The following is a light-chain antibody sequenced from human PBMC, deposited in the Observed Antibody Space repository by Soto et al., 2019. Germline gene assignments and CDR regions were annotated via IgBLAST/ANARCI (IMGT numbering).Light chain of an antibody. CDR3: SSYAASNNFYVL. CDR2: EVT. CDR1: SSDVGDYNY. V-gene: IGLV2-8*01. J-gene: IGLJ3*02. Sequence: QSALTQPPSASGSTGQSVTISCTGTSSDVGDYNYVSWYQQYPGRAPKLMIYEVTKRPSGVPDRFSGSKSGNTASLTVSGLQAEDEADYYCSSYAASNNFYVLFGGGTKLTVL.